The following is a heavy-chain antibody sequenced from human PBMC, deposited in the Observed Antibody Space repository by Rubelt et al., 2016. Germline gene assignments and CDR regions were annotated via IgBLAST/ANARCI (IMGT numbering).Heavy chain of an antibody. Sequence: QVQLQQWGAGLLKPSETLSLTCAVYGGSFSGYYWSWIRQPPGKGLEWIGEINHSGSTNHNPSLKSRVTISVDSSNNQFSLKLSSVTAADTAVYYCAREPGYSSSWSYWYFDLWGRGTLVTVSS. CDR2: INHSGST. V-gene: IGHV4-34*01. J-gene: IGHJ2*01. D-gene: IGHD6-13*01. CDR1: GGSFSGYY. CDR3: AREPGYSSSWSYWYFDL.